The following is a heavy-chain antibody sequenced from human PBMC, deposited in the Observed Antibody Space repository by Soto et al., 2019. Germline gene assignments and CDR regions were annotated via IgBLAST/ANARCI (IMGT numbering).Heavy chain of an antibody. J-gene: IGHJ3*02. CDR1: GFTFSSYS. V-gene: IGHV3-48*02. D-gene: IGHD3-3*01. Sequence: GGSLRLSCAASGFTFSSYSMNWVRQAPGKGLEWVSYISSSSSTIYYADSVKGRFTISRDNSKNSLYLPMNILRDEDTAVYYCARDHRLRETIFVVVIHLDAFDIWGQGTMVTVSS. CDR2: ISSSSSTI. CDR3: ARDHRLRETIFVVVIHLDAFDI.